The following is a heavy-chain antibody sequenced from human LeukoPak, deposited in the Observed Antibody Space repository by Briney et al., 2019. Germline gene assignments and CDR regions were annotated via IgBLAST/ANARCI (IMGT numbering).Heavy chain of an antibody. CDR2: IYYSGST. V-gene: IGHV4-59*01. CDR3: ARGPTVPIAVAGNFDY. J-gene: IGHJ4*02. CDR1: GGSISSYY. D-gene: IGHD6-19*01. Sequence: PSETLSLTCTVSGGSISSYYWSWLRQPPGKGLEWIGYIYYSGSTNYNPSLKSRVTISVDTSKNQFSLKLSSVTAADTAVYYCARGPTVPIAVAGNFDYWGQGTLVTVSS.